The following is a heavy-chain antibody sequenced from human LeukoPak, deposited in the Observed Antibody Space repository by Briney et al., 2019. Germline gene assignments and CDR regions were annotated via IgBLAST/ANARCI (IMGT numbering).Heavy chain of an antibody. J-gene: IGHJ3*02. D-gene: IGHD3-22*01. CDR3: ARIDTYYYDSSGYYSAFDI. CDR2: INWNGGST. Sequence: GGSLRLSCAASGFTFDNYGMSWVRQAPGKGLEWVSGINWNGGSTGYADSVKGRFTISRDNAKNSLYLQMNGLRAEDTALYYCARIDTYYYDSSGYYSAFDIWGQGTIVTVSS. V-gene: IGHV3-20*04. CDR1: GFTFDNYG.